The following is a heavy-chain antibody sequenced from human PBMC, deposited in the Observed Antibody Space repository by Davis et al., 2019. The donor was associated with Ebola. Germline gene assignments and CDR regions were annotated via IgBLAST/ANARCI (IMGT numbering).Heavy chain of an antibody. D-gene: IGHD3-10*01. CDR3: ARDLRLWFGELLAYYYYGMDV. CDR1: GFTFSSYW. V-gene: IGHV3-7*01. J-gene: IGHJ6*02. Sequence: GESLKISCAASGFTFSSYWMSWVRQAPGKGLEWVANIKQDGSEKYYVDSVKGRFTISRDNAKNSLYLQMNSLRAEDTAVYYCARDLRLWFGELLAYYYYGMDVWGQGTTVTVSS. CDR2: IKQDGSEK.